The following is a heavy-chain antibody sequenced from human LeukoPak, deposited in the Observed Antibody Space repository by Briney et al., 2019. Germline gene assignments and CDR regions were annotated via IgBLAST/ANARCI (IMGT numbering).Heavy chain of an antibody. D-gene: IGHD5-18*01. V-gene: IGHV4-59*01. CDR3: ASSSGYSYSLDY. CDR1: GGSISSYY. J-gene: IGHJ4*02. Sequence: SETLSLTCTVSGGSISSYYWSWIRQPPGKGLEWIGYIYYSGSTNYNPSLKSRVTISVDTSKNQFSLKLSSVTAADTAVYYCASSSGYSYSLDYWGQGTLVTVSS. CDR2: IYYSGST.